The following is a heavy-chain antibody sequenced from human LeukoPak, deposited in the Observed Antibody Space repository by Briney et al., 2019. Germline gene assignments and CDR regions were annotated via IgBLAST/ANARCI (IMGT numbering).Heavy chain of an antibody. J-gene: IGHJ4*02. CDR3: VSPRGFSYGYFDY. V-gene: IGHV4-39*01. CDR1: GGSISSSSAY. D-gene: IGHD5-18*01. Sequence: SETLSLTCTVSGGSISSSSAYWGWIRQPPGKGLEWIGSIYYSKNTYYNPSLKSRVTISADTSKNQLSLTLGSVSATDTAVYYCVSPRGFSYGYFDYWGQGTLVTVSS. CDR2: IYYSKNT.